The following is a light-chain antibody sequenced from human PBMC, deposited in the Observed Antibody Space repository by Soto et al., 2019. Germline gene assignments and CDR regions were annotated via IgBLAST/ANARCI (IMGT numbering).Light chain of an antibody. CDR3: QQYSGSVLT. Sequence: VLTQSPGTLSSYPGESVTLSCRASQIVSSNYLACYQQKSGQAPRLLIFGASNRATGIPDRFSGSGSGIDFTLTISGLEPEDFAVYYCQQYSGSVLTFGGGTKVDI. V-gene: IGKV3-20*01. CDR2: GAS. J-gene: IGKJ4*01. CDR1: QIVSSNY.